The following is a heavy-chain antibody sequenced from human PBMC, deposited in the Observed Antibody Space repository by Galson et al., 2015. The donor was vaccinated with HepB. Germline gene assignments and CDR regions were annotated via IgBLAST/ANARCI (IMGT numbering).Heavy chain of an antibody. CDR3: ARGAVAVNDAFDI. CDR1: GFTFSSYG. CDR2: IWYDGSNK. V-gene: IGHV3-33*01. D-gene: IGHD6-19*01. Sequence: SLRLSCAASGFTFSSYGMHWVRQAPGKGLEWVAVIWYDGSNKYYADSVKGRFTISRDNSKNTLHLQMNSLRAEDTAVYYCARGAVAVNDAFDIWGQGTMVTVSS. J-gene: IGHJ3*02.